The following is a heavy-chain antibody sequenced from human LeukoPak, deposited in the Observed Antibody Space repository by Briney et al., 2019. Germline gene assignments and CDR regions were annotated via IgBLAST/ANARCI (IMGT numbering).Heavy chain of an antibody. CDR1: GGSISSHY. V-gene: IGHV4-59*11. CDR3: ARTGSSWPLYYYYYMDV. Sequence: SETLSLTCTDSGGSISSHYWSWIRQPPGKGLEWIGYVSDSGSTNYNPSLKSRVTVSVDTSKDQFSLKLTSVTAADTAVYYCARTGSSWPLYYYYYMDVWGKGTTVTVSS. CDR2: VSDSGST. D-gene: IGHD6-13*01. J-gene: IGHJ6*03.